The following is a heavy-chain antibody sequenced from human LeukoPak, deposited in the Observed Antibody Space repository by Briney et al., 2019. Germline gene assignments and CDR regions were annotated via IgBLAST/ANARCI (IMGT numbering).Heavy chain of an antibody. Sequence: GGSLRLSCATSGFTFSSSWMSWVRQAPGKGLEWVSSISVGGGDTFTADSVKGRFTITRENSKNTLYLQMMGLRVEDTAIYYCAKLNLGEMAYFDSWGQGILVTVSS. CDR1: GFTFSSSW. CDR3: AKLNLGEMAYFDS. J-gene: IGHJ4*02. D-gene: IGHD2-21*01. CDR2: ISVGGGDT. V-gene: IGHV3-23*01.